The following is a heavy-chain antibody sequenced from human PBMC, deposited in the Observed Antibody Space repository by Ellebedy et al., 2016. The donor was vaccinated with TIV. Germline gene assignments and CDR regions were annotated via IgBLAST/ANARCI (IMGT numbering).Heavy chain of an antibody. CDR3: ARDGSRTLDY. Sequence: GGSLRLPCAASGFTVSSNYMSWVRQAPGKGLEWVSVIYSGGSTYYAGSVKGRFTISRDNSKNTLYLQMNSLRAEDTAVYYCARDGSRTLDYWGQGTLVTVSS. D-gene: IGHD1-7*01. V-gene: IGHV3-53*01. CDR2: IYSGGST. J-gene: IGHJ4*02. CDR1: GFTVSSNY.